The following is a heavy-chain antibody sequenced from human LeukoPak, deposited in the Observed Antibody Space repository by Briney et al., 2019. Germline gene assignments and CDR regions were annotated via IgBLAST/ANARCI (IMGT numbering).Heavy chain of an antibody. D-gene: IGHD1-26*01. J-gene: IGHJ5*02. Sequence: SDTLSHTGTLSGASIAAFYYYCIRQSPGKGLESIGHIRYGGRTNYTPSLESRLTISLDPSKNQVSLTLSSVTAADTAVYFCAGRIVGTGWGQENWLDPWGQGTLVTVSS. V-gene: IGHV4-59*03. CDR3: AGRIVGTGWGQENWLDP. CDR2: IRYGGRT. CDR1: GASIAAFY.